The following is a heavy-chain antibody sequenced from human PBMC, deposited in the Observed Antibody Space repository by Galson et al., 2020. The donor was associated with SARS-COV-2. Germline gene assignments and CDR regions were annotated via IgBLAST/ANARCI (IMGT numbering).Heavy chain of an antibody. Sequence: YPGSVKGRFTISRENAKNSLYLQMNSLRAGDTAVYYCARGLHRYSGSYFAYYFDYWGQGTLVTVSS. D-gene: IGHD1-26*01. J-gene: IGHJ4*02. V-gene: IGHV3-13*01. CDR3: ARGLHRYSGSYFAYYFDY.